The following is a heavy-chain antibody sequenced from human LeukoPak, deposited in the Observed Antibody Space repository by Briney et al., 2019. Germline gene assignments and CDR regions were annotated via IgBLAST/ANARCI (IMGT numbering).Heavy chain of an antibody. Sequence: GGSLRLSCAASGFTFDDYAMHWVRQAPGKGLEWVSGISWNSGSIGYADSVKGRFTISRDNAKNSLYLQMNSLRAEDTALYYCEKAGVWGQGPLVTVSS. D-gene: IGHD3-10*01. CDR1: GFTFDDYA. CDR2: ISWNSGSI. CDR3: EKAGV. J-gene: IGHJ4*02. V-gene: IGHV3-9*01.